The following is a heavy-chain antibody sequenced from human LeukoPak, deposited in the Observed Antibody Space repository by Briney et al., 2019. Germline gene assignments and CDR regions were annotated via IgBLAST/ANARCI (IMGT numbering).Heavy chain of an antibody. J-gene: IGHJ4*02. CDR1: GFTFISYG. V-gene: IGHV3-30*18. CDR2: ISYDGSNK. D-gene: IGHD3-10*01. CDR3: AKDVDPFGSGSYVEGFDY. Sequence: GRSLRRSCAASGFTFISYGMHWVREAPGKGLEWVAVISYDGSNKYYADSVKGRFTISRDNSKNTLYLQMNSLRAEDTAVYYCAKDVDPFGSGSYVEGFDYWGQGTLVTVSS.